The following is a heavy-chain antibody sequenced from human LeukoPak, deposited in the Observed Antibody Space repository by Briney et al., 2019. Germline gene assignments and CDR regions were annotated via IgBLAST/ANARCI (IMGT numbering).Heavy chain of an antibody. J-gene: IGHJ4*02. CDR1: GFTFSSYS. CDR2: IRSSSSYI. D-gene: IGHD6-19*01. CDR3: ARPGIAVAGEFFDY. Sequence: GGSLILSCAASGFTFSSYSMNWVRQAPGKGLEWVSFIRSSSSYIYYADSVKGRFTISRDNAKSSLYLQMNSLRAEDTAVYYCARPGIAVAGEFFDYWGQGTLVTVSS. V-gene: IGHV3-21*01.